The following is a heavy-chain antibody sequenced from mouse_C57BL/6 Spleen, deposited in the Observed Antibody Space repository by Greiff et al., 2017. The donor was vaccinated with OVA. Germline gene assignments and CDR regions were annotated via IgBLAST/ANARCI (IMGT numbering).Heavy chain of an antibody. J-gene: IGHJ4*01. CDR3: AREFWLDY. CDR1: GYTFTSYW. V-gene: IGHV1-50*01. Sequence: QVQLQQPGAELVKPGASVKLSCKASGYTFTSYWMHWVKQRPGQGLEWIGEIDPSDSYTNYNQKIKGKATLTVDTSSSTAYMQLSSLTSEGSAVSYCAREFWLDYWGQGTSVTVSS. CDR2: IDPSDSYT.